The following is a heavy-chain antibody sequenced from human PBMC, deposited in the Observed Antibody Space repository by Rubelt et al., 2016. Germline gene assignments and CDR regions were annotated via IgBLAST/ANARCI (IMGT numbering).Heavy chain of an antibody. CDR1: GGSFSGYY. CDR3: ARDHRSGWYLEGFFDY. Sequence: QVQLQQWGAGLLKPSETLSLTCAVYGGSFSGYYWGWIRHPPGKGLEWLGLIYHDGCPYYTPSLKSGVTRAVETSKNQFSLKLSSVTAADTAVYYGARDHRSGWYLEGFFDYWGQGTLVTVSS. D-gene: IGHD6-19*01. CDR2: IYHDGCP. J-gene: IGHJ4*02. V-gene: IGHV4-34*01.